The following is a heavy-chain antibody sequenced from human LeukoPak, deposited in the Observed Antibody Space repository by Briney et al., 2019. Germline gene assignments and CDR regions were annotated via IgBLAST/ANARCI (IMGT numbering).Heavy chain of an antibody. CDR1: GFTFSSYG. CDR3: AKDDITEGFGSGWPMGY. V-gene: IGHV3-30*18. J-gene: IGHJ4*02. CDR2: ISYDGSNK. D-gene: IGHD6-19*01. Sequence: PGGSLRLSCAASGFTFSSYGMHWVPRAPGKELEAVAVISYDGSNKYYADSVKCRFTISRDNSKSTLYLQMNSLRAEDTAVYYCAKDDITEGFGSGWPMGYWGQGTLVTVSS.